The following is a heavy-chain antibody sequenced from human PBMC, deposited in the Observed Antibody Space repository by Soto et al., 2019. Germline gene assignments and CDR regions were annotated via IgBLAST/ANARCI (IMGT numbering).Heavy chain of an antibody. CDR3: AKDGPRMATGSLDY. Sequence: PGGSLRLSCAASGFTFSSYGMHWVRQAPGKGLEWVAVISYDGSNKYYAVSVKGRFTISRDNSKNTLYLQMNSLRAEDTAVYYCAKDGPRMATGSLDYWGQGTLVTVSS. V-gene: IGHV3-30*18. D-gene: IGHD5-12*01. J-gene: IGHJ4*02. CDR1: GFTFSSYG. CDR2: ISYDGSNK.